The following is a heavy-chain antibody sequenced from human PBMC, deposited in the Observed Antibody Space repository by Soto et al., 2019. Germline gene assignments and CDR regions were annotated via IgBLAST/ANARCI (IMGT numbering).Heavy chain of an antibody. CDR1: GGPINNYY. Sequence: SETLSLTCTVSGGPINNYYWSWIRQPPGKGLEWIGYIYYSGSTNYNPSLKSRVTISADTSKIQFSLKLSSVTAADTAVYYCARGSLDYDYIWGSYRYTVAFDIWGQGTMVTVSS. CDR3: ARGSLDYDYIWGSYRYTVAFDI. V-gene: IGHV4-59*12. J-gene: IGHJ3*02. D-gene: IGHD3-16*02. CDR2: IYYSGST.